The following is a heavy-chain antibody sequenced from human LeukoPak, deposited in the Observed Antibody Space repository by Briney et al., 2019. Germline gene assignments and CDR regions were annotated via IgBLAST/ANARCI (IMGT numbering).Heavy chain of an antibody. V-gene: IGHV4-34*01. D-gene: IGHD1-26*01. Sequence: SETLSLTCAVSGGSFSGYYWSWIRQPPGKGLEWIGEINHSGSTNYNPSLKSRVTISVDTSKNQFSLKLSSVTAADTAVYYCARGLRSVDRYRGYNWFDPWGQGTLVTVSS. J-gene: IGHJ5*02. CDR3: ARGLRSVDRYRGYNWFDP. CDR1: GGSFSGYY. CDR2: INHSGST.